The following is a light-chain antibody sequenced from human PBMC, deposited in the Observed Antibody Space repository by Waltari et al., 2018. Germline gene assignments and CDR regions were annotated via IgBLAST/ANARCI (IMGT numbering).Light chain of an antibody. CDR2: KDT. J-gene: IGLJ2*01. CDR3: QSADSSDTSPHVI. Sequence: SYKLTQPPSVSVSPGQTARITCSGDALATQYVSWYQQKPGQAPVLVMYKDTERPAGTPERFSGSSSGTTVTLTISGVQAEDEGHYYCQSADSSDTSPHVIFGGGTKLTVL. CDR1: ALATQY. V-gene: IGLV3-25*03.